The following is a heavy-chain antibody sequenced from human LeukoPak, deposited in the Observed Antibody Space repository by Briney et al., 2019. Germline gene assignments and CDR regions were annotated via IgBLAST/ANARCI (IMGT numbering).Heavy chain of an antibody. CDR1: GGSFSGYY. D-gene: IGHD6-13*01. J-gene: IGHJ4*02. Sequence: SETLSLTCAVYGGSFSGYYWSWIRQPPGKGLEWIGEINHSGSTNYNPPLKSRVTISVDTSKNQFSLKLSSVTAADTAVYYCARGRGSSSWYYFDYWGQGTLVTVSS. V-gene: IGHV4-34*01. CDR2: INHSGST. CDR3: ARGRGSSSWYYFDY.